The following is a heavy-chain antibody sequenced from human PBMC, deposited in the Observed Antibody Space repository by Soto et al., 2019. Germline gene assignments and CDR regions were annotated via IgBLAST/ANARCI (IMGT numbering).Heavy chain of an antibody. J-gene: IGHJ5*02. CDR2: IYQTGSI. CDR1: GGSINNNFW. V-gene: IGHV4-4*02. D-gene: IGHD3-3*01. Sequence: ATLSLTCAVSGGSINNNFWSWVRQPPGKGLEWIGEIYQTGSINYNPSLRSRVTISVDKSKNQLSLKVDSVTAADTAFYYCVRGNDNYDFWNNWSLDPWGQGTLVTVSS. CDR3: VRGNDNYDFWNNWSLDP.